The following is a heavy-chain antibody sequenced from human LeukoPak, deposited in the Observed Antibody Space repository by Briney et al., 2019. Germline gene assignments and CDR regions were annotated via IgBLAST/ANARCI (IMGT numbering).Heavy chain of an antibody. CDR2: ISGSGGST. CDR1: GFTFSSYG. CDR3: ARLRAFDI. J-gene: IGHJ3*02. D-gene: IGHD3-10*01. V-gene: IGHV3-23*01. Sequence: GGTLRLSCAASGFTFSSYGMSWVRQAPGKGLEWVSAISGSGGSTYYADSVKGRFTISRDNTKNSLYLHMNSLRDEDTAVYYCARLRAFDIWGQGTMVTVSS.